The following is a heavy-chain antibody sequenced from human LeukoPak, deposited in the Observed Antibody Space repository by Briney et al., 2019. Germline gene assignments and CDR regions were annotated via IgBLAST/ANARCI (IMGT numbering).Heavy chain of an antibody. CDR2: ITGSGVDT. J-gene: IGHJ4*02. V-gene: IGHV3-23*01. Sequence: SWVRQTPGKGLEWVSIITGSGVDTYYIDSVEGRFTISRDNSRNTLHLQMNGLRAEDTAVYYCAKGTLGSCSGSSCYPLDYWGQGTLVIVSS. D-gene: IGHD2-15*01. CDR3: AKGTLGSCSGSSCYPLDY.